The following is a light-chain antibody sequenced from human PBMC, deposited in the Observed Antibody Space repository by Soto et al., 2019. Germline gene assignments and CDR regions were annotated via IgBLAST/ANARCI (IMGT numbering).Light chain of an antibody. Sequence: EIVLTQSPATLSLSPGERATLSCRASQSVNNYLAWYQQKPGQAPRLLIYDVSNRATGIPARFSGSGSGTHFTLTISSLQAEDVAVYYCQQYYLPPYTFGQGTKLEIK. V-gene: IGKV3-11*01. CDR3: QQYYLPPYT. CDR1: QSVNNY. J-gene: IGKJ2*01. CDR2: DVS.